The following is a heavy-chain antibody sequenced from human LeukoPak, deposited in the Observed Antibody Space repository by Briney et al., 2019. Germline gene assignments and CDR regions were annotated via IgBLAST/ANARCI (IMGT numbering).Heavy chain of an antibody. J-gene: IGHJ3*02. V-gene: IGHV3-74*01. CDR3: VRDGMVIPYAFHI. CDR1: AFTFSNRW. Sequence: GGSLRLSCAASAFTFSNRWMHWVRQAPGKGLVWVSDISSDGSRTFYADSVKGRFIISRDNAKNTVYLQMNSLRAEDTAVYYCVRDGMVIPYAFHIWGQGTMVTVSS. D-gene: IGHD2-21*01. CDR2: ISSDGSRT.